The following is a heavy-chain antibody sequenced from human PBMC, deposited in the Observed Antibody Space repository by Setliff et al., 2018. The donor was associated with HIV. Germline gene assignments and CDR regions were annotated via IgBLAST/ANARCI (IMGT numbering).Heavy chain of an antibody. Sequence: SETLSLTCAVSGFSISSGFYWAWIRQPPGKGLEWIGSIYRSGSTYYNPSLKGRVTISVDTSKNQFSLKLTSVTAADTAVYYCARGPYTSSWYVSVYWFDPWGQGTLVTVSS. J-gene: IGHJ5*02. CDR2: IYRSGST. V-gene: IGHV4-38-2*01. CDR1: GFSISSGFY. D-gene: IGHD6-13*01. CDR3: ARGPYTSSWYVSVYWFDP.